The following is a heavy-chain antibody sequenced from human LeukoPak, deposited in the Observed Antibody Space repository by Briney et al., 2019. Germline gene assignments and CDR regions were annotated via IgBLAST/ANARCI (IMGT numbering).Heavy chain of an antibody. V-gene: IGHV4-39*01. Sequence: SETLSLTCTVSGGSIGSSSYYWGWIRQPPGKGLEWIGSIYYSGSTYYNPSLKSRVTISVDTSKNQFSLKLSSVTAADTAVYYCARNKLAVAGLYYFDYWGQGTLVTVSS. D-gene: IGHD6-19*01. CDR2: IYYSGST. J-gene: IGHJ4*02. CDR1: GGSIGSSSYY. CDR3: ARNKLAVAGLYYFDY.